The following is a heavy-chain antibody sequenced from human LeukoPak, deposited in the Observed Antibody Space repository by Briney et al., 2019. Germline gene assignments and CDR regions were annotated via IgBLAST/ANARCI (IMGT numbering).Heavy chain of an antibody. CDR1: GGSISSSSYY. Sequence: SETLSLTCTVSGGSISSSSYYWGWIRQPPGKGLEWIGSIYYSGSTYYNPSLKSRVTISVDTSKNQFSLKLRSVTAADTAVYYCARHVNSNGSPSDNWGQGTLVTVSS. J-gene: IGHJ4*02. CDR2: IYYSGST. D-gene: IGHD1-26*01. V-gene: IGHV4-39*01. CDR3: ARHVNSNGSPSDN.